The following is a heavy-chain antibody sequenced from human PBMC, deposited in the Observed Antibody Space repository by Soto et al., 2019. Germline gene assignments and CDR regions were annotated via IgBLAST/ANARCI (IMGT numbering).Heavy chain of an antibody. V-gene: IGHV6-1*01. Sequence: SQTLSLTCAISGDSVSSNSAAWNWIRQSPSRGLEWLGRTYYRSKWYNDYAVSVKSRITINPDTSKNQFSLQLNSVTPEDTAVYYCARDSSGEAVAGNNWFDPWGQGTLVTVYS. J-gene: IGHJ5*02. CDR3: ARDSSGEAVAGNNWFDP. CDR2: TYYRSKWYN. CDR1: GDSVSSNSAA. D-gene: IGHD6-19*01.